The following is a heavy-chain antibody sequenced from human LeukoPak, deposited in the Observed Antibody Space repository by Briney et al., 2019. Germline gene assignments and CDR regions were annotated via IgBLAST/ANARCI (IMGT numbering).Heavy chain of an antibody. CDR3: ARGPKQWLTH. Sequence: SQTLSLTCAVSGGSISSGGYSWSWIRQPPGKGLEWIGYIYHSGSTYYNPSLKSRVTISVNRSKNQFSLKLSSVTAADTAVYYCARGPKQWLTHWGQGTLVTVSS. CDR1: GGSISSGGYS. J-gene: IGHJ4*02. CDR2: IYHSGST. V-gene: IGHV4-30-2*01. D-gene: IGHD6-19*01.